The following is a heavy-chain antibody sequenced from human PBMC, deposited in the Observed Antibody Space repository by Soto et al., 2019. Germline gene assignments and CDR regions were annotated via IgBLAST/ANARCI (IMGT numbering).Heavy chain of an antibody. D-gene: IGHD3-22*01. CDR3: AIAADSSGYTTFSDGMGV. CDR2: MSNGGSDI. CDR1: GLSFYIYR. J-gene: IGHJ6*02. V-gene: IGHV3-21*01. Sequence: GGSMKLSCAACGLSFYIYRMPWARKAPGKGLEWVSCMSNGGSDIYYADSVKGRFTISRDNAKNSLYLQMNNPRAADTAVYYCAIAADSSGYTTFSDGMGVWGQGTLVTVSS.